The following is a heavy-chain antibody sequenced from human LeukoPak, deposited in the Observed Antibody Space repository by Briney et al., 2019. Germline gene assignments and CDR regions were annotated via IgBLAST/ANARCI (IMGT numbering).Heavy chain of an antibody. J-gene: IGHJ5*02. D-gene: IGHD2/OR15-2a*01. V-gene: IGHV1-18*01. Sequence: ASVKVSCKASGYTITSYGITWVRQAPGQGLEWMGWISAYDGNTNYAQKLQDRFTMTTDTSTSTAYLELRSLRSDDTAVYYCARDLAWGHNVIVNDWLDPWGQGTLVTVSS. CDR2: ISAYDGNT. CDR1: GYTITSYG. CDR3: ARDLAWGHNVIVNDWLDP.